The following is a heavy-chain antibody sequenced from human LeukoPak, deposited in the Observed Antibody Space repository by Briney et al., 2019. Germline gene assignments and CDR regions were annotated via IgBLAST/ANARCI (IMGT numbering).Heavy chain of an antibody. CDR2: IYSGGST. Sequence: PGGSLRLSCAASGFTVSSNYMSWVRQAPGKGLEWVSVIYSGGSTHYSDSVKGRITISRDKSKNTLYLQMNSLRAEDTAVYYCARRAGAYSHPYDYWGQGTLVTVSS. CDR3: ARRAGAYSHPYDY. D-gene: IGHD4/OR15-4a*01. J-gene: IGHJ4*02. CDR1: GFTVSSNY. V-gene: IGHV3-53*01.